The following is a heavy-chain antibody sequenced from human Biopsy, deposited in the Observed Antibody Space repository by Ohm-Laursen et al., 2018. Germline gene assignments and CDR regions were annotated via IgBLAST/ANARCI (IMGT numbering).Heavy chain of an antibody. J-gene: IGHJ2*01. Sequence: SDTLSLTCTVSGGPIDSFYWSWIRHPPGKALEWIGYIYITGITSYNPSLKSRVTMSVNTSKKQFSLRLSSVTAADTAVYYCASAGYNPDWNFDLWGCGTRVTVSS. CDR2: IYITGIT. D-gene: IGHD5-24*01. V-gene: IGHV4-4*08. CDR1: GGPIDSFY. CDR3: ASAGYNPDWNFDL.